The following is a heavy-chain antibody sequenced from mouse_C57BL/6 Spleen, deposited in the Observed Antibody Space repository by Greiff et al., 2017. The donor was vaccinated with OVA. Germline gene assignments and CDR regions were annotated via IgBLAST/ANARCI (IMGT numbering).Heavy chain of an antibody. CDR3: ARYGGYDYDVGYAMDY. J-gene: IGHJ4*01. CDR1: GYTFTGYW. CDR2: ILPGSGST. V-gene: IGHV1-9*01. D-gene: IGHD2-4*01. Sequence: VHLVESGAELMKPGASVKLSCKATGYTFTGYWIEWVKQRPGHGLEWIGEILPGSGSTNYNEKFKGKATFTADTSSNTAYMQLSSLTTEDSAIYYCARYGGYDYDVGYAMDYWGQGTSVTVSS.